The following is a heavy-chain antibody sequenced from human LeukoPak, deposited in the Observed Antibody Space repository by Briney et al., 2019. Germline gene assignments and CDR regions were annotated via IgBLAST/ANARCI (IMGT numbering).Heavy chain of an antibody. V-gene: IGHV3-23*01. CDR3: ARYIWGSYRDFDY. CDR1: GFTFSSYA. Sequence: GGSLRLSCAASGFTFSSYAMSWVRQAPGKGLEWVSDITGSGSSTYYADSVKGRFTSSRDNPKNILYLQMNSLRAEDTAVYYCARYIWGSYRDFDYWGQGTLVSVSS. J-gene: IGHJ4*02. CDR2: ITGSGSST. D-gene: IGHD3-16*02.